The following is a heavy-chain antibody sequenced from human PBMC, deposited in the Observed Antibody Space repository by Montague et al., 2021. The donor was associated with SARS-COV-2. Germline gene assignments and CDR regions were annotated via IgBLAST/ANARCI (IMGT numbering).Heavy chain of an antibody. V-gene: IGHV3-7*01. Sequence: SLRLSCAASGFTFSTYDMTWVRQAPGKGLQWVANINQDETAKTYVDSVKGRFTISRDNAKNSLILQMNSLKDEDTAVYYCARSPRGSGTGWLDYWGQGTLVTVSS. J-gene: IGHJ4*02. CDR3: ARSPRGSGTGWLDY. D-gene: IGHD3/OR15-3a*01. CDR2: INQDETAK. CDR1: GFTFSTYD.